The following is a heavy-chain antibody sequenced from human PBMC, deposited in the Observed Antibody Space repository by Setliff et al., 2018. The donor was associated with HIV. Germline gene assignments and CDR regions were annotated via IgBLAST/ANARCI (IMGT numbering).Heavy chain of an antibody. J-gene: IGHJ6*03. CDR1: GGSISSTTSY. CDR2: IYFSGST. V-gene: IGHV4-39*01. D-gene: IGHD3-9*01. Sequence: SETLSLTCVVSGGSISSTTSYWGWIRQPPGKGLEYIGSIYFSGSTYYNPSLESRVTISMDTSKNQFSLKLTSVTAADTAVYYCARHPRHYNILTGYRYYYMDVWGKGTTVTVSS. CDR3: ARHPRHYNILTGYRYYYMDV.